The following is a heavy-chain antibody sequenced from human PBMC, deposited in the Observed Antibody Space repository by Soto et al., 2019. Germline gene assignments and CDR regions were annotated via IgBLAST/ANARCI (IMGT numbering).Heavy chain of an antibody. V-gene: IGHV3-48*02. J-gene: IGHJ1*01. D-gene: IGHD3-22*01. CDR3: ARDAYYYDSSGYYSEYFQH. CDR1: GFTFSSYS. CDR2: ISSSSSTI. Sequence: GGSLRLSCAASGFTFSSYSMNWVRQAPGKGLEWVSYISSSSSTIYYADSVKGRFTISRDNAKNSLYLQMNSLRDEDTAVYYCARDAYYYDSSGYYSEYFQHWGQGTLVTVSS.